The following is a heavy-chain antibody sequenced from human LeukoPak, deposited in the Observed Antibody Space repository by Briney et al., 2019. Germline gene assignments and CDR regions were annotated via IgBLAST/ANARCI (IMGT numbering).Heavy chain of an antibody. CDR1: GGSISSYY. D-gene: IGHD4/OR15-4a*01. CDR2: IYYSGST. CDR3: ASHILNYGVMNY. J-gene: IGHJ4*02. V-gene: IGHV4-59*01. Sequence: SETLSLTCTVSGGSISSYYWSWIRQPPGKGLEWIGYIYYSGSTNYNPSLKSRVTISVDTSKNQFSLKLSSVTAADTAVYYCASHILNYGVMNYWGQGTLVTVSS.